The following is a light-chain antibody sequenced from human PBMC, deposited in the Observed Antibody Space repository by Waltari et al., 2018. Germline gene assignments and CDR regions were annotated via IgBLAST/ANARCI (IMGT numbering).Light chain of an antibody. Sequence: SYVLTQPPSVSVAPGETARLPCGGHNIESKSVHWYRQRPGQAPVLVISYDSDRPSGIPDRLSGSNSGNTATLTISRVEAGDEADYYCQVWDANTDPGVFGTGTEVTVL. CDR3: QVWDANTDPGV. CDR2: YDS. V-gene: IGLV3-21*01. CDR1: NIESKS. J-gene: IGLJ1*01.